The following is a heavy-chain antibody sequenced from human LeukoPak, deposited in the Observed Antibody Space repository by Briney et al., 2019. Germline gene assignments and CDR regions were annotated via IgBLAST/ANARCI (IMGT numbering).Heavy chain of an antibody. D-gene: IGHD6-13*01. V-gene: IGHV4-59*01. CDR2: IYYSGST. Sequence: SETLSLTCTVSGGSISSYYWSWIRQPPGKGLEWIGYIYYSGSTNYNPSLKSRVTISVDTSKSQFSLKLSSVTAADTAVYYCARGYSSSWLGYWGQGTLVTVSS. CDR1: GGSISSYY. J-gene: IGHJ4*02. CDR3: ARGYSSSWLGY.